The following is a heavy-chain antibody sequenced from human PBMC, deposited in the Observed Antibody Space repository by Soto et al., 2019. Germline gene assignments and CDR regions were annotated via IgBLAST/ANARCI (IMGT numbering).Heavy chain of an antibody. J-gene: IGHJ4*02. D-gene: IGHD3-9*01. CDR1: GFTFSSYW. V-gene: IGHV3-74*01. Sequence: LRLSCAASGFTFSSYWMDWVRQAPGKGLVWVSRINSDASSTIYADSVKGRFTISRDNSKNTLYLQMNSLRAEDTAVYYCARDSVLTGSRAYFDYWGQGTLVTVSS. CDR2: INSDASST. CDR3: ARDSVLTGSRAYFDY.